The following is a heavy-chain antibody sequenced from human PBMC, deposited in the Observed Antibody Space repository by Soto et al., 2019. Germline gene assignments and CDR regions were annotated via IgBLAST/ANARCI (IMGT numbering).Heavy chain of an antibody. CDR1: GYTLTELS. CDR2: FDPEDGET. J-gene: IGHJ5*02. D-gene: IGHD3-22*01. V-gene: IGHV1-24*01. CDR3: ATGYYDSSGHGAWWFDP. Sequence: WASVKVSCKVSGYTLTELSMHWVRQAPGKGLEWMGGFDPEDGETIYAQKFQGRVTMTEDTSTDTAYMELSSLRSEDTAVYYCATGYYDSSGHGAWWFDPWGQGTLVTVSS.